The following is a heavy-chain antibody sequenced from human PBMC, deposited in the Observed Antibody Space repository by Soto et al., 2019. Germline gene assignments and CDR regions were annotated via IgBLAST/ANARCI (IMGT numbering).Heavy chain of an antibody. CDR1: GFTFSSYA. D-gene: IGHD3-22*01. V-gene: IGHV3-23*01. Sequence: GGSLRLSCAASGFTFSSYAMSWVRQAPGKGLEWVSAISGSGGSTYYADSVKGRFTISRDNSKNTLYLQMNSLRAEDTAVYYCAPTGYYDSSGYEYGMDVWGQGTTVTVSS. CDR3: APTGYYDSSGYEYGMDV. CDR2: ISGSGGST. J-gene: IGHJ6*02.